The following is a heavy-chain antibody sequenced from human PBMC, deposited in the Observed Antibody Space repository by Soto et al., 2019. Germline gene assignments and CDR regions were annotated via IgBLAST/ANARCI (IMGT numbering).Heavy chain of an antibody. CDR1: GYNFTSYG. V-gene: IGHV1-18*01. CDR2: ISPHNDRT. J-gene: IGHJ3*02. CDR3: ARDLYYSSGRYFDHDAFDI. D-gene: IGHD6-19*01. Sequence: QVQLVQAGADVKKPGASVKVSCKASGYNFTSYGISWVRQAPGQGLEWMGWISPHNDRTKYARRLQDRDTMTTETPTSTVYMELGSLRSDDTAVYYCARDLYYSSGRYFDHDAFDIWGQGTVVTVSS.